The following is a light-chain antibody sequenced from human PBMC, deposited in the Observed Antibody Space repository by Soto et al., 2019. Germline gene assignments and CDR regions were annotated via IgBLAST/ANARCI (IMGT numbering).Light chain of an antibody. CDR2: GAF. CDR3: QQYTYRPPWT. J-gene: IGKJ1*01. V-gene: IGKV3-15*01. Sequence: EILMTQSPATLSVSPGDRATLSCRASQSVSTNLAWYQQRPGQAPRLLIYGAFTRATCIPVRFSVSGFGTEFTLTISILQSDDFAVYFCQQYTYRPPWTFGQGTKVDLK. CDR1: QSVSTN.